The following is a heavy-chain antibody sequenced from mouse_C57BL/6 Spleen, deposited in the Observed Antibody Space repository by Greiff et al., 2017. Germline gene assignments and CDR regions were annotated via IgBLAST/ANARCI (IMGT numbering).Heavy chain of an antibody. CDR3: ERKGYYGSSPFYFDY. CDR2: IYPGSGST. Sequence: QVQLQQPGAELVKPGASVKMSCKASGYTFTSYWITWVKQRPGQGLEWIGDIYPGSGSTNYNEKFKSKATLTVDTSSSTAYMQLSSLTSEDSAVYYGERKGYYGSSPFYFDYWGQGTTLTVSS. V-gene: IGHV1-55*01. CDR1: GYTFTSYW. D-gene: IGHD1-1*01. J-gene: IGHJ2*01.